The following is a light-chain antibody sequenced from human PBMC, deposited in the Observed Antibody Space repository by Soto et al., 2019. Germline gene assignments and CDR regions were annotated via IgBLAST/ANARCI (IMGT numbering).Light chain of an antibody. J-gene: IGLJ3*02. CDR3: AAWDDSLDAWL. CDR2: RNT. CDR1: ASNIGSQP. Sequence: QSVLTQPPSASGTPGRGVTLSCSGSASNIGSQPVSWYQHLPGTAPKLLISRNTERPSGVPDRFSGSKSGTSAALAISGLQSEDEGDYYCAAWDDSLDAWLFGGGTKLTVL. V-gene: IGLV1-44*01.